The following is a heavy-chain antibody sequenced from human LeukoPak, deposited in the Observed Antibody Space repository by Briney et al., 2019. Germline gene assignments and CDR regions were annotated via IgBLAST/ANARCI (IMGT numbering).Heavy chain of an antibody. D-gene: IGHD6-13*01. CDR2: IYYRGST. Sequence: PSETLSLTCTVPGYSLTTYYWSWLRQSPGKGLEGIGYIYYRGSTNYNPSLQSRVTISVDTSKNQFSLKLSSVTAADTAVYYCARLYSANWSPYYFDYWGQGSLVTVSS. CDR3: ARLYSANWSPYYFDY. CDR1: GYSLTTYY. V-gene: IGHV4-59*08. J-gene: IGHJ4*02.